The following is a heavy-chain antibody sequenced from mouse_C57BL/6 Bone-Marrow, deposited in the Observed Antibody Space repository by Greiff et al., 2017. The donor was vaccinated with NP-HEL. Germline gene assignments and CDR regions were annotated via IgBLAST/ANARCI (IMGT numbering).Heavy chain of an antibody. J-gene: IGHJ3*01. CDR2: INPGSGGT. V-gene: IGHV1-54*01. CDR3: ARSIYDGYYGWFAY. D-gene: IGHD2-3*01. CDR1: GYAFTNYL. Sequence: VQVVESGAELVRPGTSVKVSCKASGYAFTNYLIEWVKQRPGQGLEWIGVINPGSGGTNYNEKFKGKATLTADKSSSTAYMQLSSLTSEDSAVYFCARSIYDGYYGWFAYWGQGTLVTVSA.